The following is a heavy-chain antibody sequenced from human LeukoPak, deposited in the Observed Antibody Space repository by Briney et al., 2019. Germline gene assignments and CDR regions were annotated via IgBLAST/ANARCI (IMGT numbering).Heavy chain of an antibody. V-gene: IGHV1-46*01. CDR1: GYTFTSYY. CDR3: AREMGPSYATAMVKNWFDP. CDR2: INPSGGST. D-gene: IGHD5-18*01. J-gene: IGHJ5*02. Sequence: ASVKVSCKASGYTFTSYYMHWVRQAPGQGLEWMGIINPSGGSTSYAQKFQGRVTMTRDTSTSTVYMELSSLRSEDTAVCYCAREMGPSYATAMVKNWFDPWGQGTLVTVSS.